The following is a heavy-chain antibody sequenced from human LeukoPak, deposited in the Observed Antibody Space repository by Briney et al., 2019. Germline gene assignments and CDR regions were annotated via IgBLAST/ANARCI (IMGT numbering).Heavy chain of an antibody. J-gene: IGHJ4*02. V-gene: IGHV4-39*07. Sequence: SETLSLTCTVSGGSISSSSYYWGWIRQPPGKGLEWIGSIYYSGSTYYNPSLKSRVTISVDTFKNQFSLKLSSVTAADTAVYYCAREASMVRGVPSMDYWGQGTLVTVSS. D-gene: IGHD3-10*01. CDR3: AREASMVRGVPSMDY. CDR2: IYYSGST. CDR1: GGSISSSSYY.